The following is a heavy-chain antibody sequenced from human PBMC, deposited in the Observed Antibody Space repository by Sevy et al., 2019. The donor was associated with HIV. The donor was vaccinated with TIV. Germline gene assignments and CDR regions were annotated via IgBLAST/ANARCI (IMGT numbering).Heavy chain of an antibody. CDR3: AKLEGAGLGEYYGMDV. D-gene: IGHD3-10*01. J-gene: IGHJ6*02. CDR2: ISHDGSIE. V-gene: IGHV3-30*18. CDR1: GFTLSTYG. Sequence: GGSLRLSCAASGFTLSTYGMHWVHQARGKGLEWVAVISHDGSIEYYADSVKGRFTISRDNSKNTLYMQMNRLRPEDTAVYYCAKLEGAGLGEYYGMDVWGQGTTVTVSS.